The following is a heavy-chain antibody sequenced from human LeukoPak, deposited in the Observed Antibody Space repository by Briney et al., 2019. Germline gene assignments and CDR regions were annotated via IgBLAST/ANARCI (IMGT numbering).Heavy chain of an antibody. D-gene: IGHD2/OR15-2a*01. CDR2: ISGSGGST. CDR1: GFTFSSYA. J-gene: IGHJ5*02. Sequence: GGSLRLSCAASGFTFSSYAMSWVRQAPGKGLEWVSAISGSGGSTYYADSVKGRFTISRDNSKNTLYLQMNSLRAEDTAVYYCAKSQQYGNQSKYRNKTPNWFDPWGQGTLVTVSS. V-gene: IGHV3-23*01. CDR3: AKSQQYGNQSKYRNKTPNWFDP.